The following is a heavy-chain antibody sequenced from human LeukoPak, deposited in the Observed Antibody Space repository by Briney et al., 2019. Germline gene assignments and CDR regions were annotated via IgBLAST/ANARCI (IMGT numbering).Heavy chain of an antibody. CDR2: IYSSGNT. J-gene: IGHJ5*02. CDR1: GDSISSGRNY. V-gene: IGHV4-39*01. Sequence: PSETLSLTCSVSGDSISSGRNYWGWIRQSPGKGLEWIASIYSSGNTHSNPSLKSRVSISVDTSRNQVSLKLYSVTAADTAVYYCARVNRIRGWFDPWGQGTLVTVSS. CDR3: ARVNRIRGWFDP.